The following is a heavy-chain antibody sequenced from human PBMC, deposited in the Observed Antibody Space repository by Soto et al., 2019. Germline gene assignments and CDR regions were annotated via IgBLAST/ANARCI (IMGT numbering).Heavy chain of an antibody. J-gene: IGHJ4*02. CDR1: GGSISSSSYY. CDR2: IYYSGST. Sequence: SETLSLTCTVSGGSISSSSYYCGWIRQPPGKGLEWIGSIYYSGSTAYNPSLKSRVTISVDTSRNQFSLKLNSVTAADTAVYYCARTTAAIHLNYWSQGTLVTVSS. D-gene: IGHD2-21*02. CDR3: ARTTAAIHLNY. V-gene: IGHV4-39*07.